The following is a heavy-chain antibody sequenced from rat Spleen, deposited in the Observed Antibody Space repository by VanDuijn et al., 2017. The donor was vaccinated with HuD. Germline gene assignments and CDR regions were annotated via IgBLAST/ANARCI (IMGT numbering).Heavy chain of an antibody. J-gene: IGHJ2*01. CDR2: ISTGGDT. CDR3: TTGVYPGNFDY. CDR1: GFTFSNYY. V-gene: IGHV5-27*01. D-gene: IGHD1-4*01. Sequence: EVQLVESGGGLVKPGRSLKLSCAASGFTFSNYYMAWVRQAPTKGLEWVAYISTGGDTYYRDSMKGRFTISRDNAKSTLYLQMDSLRSEDTATYSCTTGVYPGNFDYWGQGVMVTVSS.